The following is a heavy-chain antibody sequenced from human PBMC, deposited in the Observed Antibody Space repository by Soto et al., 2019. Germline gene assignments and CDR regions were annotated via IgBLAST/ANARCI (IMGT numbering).Heavy chain of an antibody. V-gene: IGHV4-34*01. CDR3: ARNQITALFDN. CDR2: INHSVST. Sequence: SETLSLTCVLYGGSFSGYYCSWIRQPPGKGLKWIGEINHSVSTTYNPPLRTRVTISVDTSKTQSSVKLSSLTAADRAVYYCARNQITALFDNWYQETLHTVFS. J-gene: IGHJ4*01. CDR1: GGSFSGYY. D-gene: IGHD3-10*01.